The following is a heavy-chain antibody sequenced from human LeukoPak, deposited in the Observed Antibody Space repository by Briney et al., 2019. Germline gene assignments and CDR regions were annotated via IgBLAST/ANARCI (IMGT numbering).Heavy chain of an antibody. D-gene: IGHD1-1*01. CDR2: ISSSATTI. J-gene: IGHJ4*02. Sequence: EGSLRLSCAASGFIFSSYSMNWVRQAPGKGLQWVSYISSSATTIYYADSVKGRFTVSRDNAKNSLYLQMNSLTAEDTAIYYCARGPSSQLRADYWGQGTLVTVSS. CDR3: ARGPSSQLRADY. CDR1: GFIFSSYS. V-gene: IGHV3-48*01.